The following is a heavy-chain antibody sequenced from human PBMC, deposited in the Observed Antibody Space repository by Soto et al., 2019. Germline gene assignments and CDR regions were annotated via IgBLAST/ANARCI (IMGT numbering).Heavy chain of an antibody. CDR3: ATYGSGSYKPTTFDY. Sequence: QVQLQESGPGLVKPSQTLSLTCTVSGGSISSGDYYWSWIRQHPGKGLEWIGYIYYSGSTYYNPSLKGRVTISVDTSKNQFSLTLSSVTAADTAVYYCATYGSGSYKPTTFDYWGQGTLVTVSS. CDR1: GGSISSGDYY. D-gene: IGHD3-10*01. CDR2: IYYSGST. J-gene: IGHJ4*02. V-gene: IGHV4-31*03.